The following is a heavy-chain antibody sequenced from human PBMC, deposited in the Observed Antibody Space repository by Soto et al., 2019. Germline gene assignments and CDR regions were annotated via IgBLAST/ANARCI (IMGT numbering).Heavy chain of an antibody. CDR3: ARMESFGSLNWFDL. Sequence: AAVHVSRKASGYTFTNKDVSWVRQATGQGLEWMGWMNPGSGDTGYAQKLQGRVTMTRDISIATAYMELNSLTSEDTAIYYCARMESFGSLNWFDLWGQGVPVTVSS. V-gene: IGHV1-8*01. D-gene: IGHD5-18*01. CDR2: MNPGSGDT. CDR1: GYTFTNKD. J-gene: IGHJ5*02.